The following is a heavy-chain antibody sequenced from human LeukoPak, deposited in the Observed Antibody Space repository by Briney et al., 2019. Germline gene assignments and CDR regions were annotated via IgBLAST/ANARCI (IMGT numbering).Heavy chain of an antibody. Sequence: SETLSLTCTVSGGSISYYYWTWIRQPDGKGLEWIGRIDASGNTKYTPSLRSRVTLSLDTSGQQLSLKLSSVTAADTAVYFCAREGCSGGVCYFDYWGRGTLVTVSS. CDR3: AREGCSGGVCYFDY. CDR2: IDASGNT. J-gene: IGHJ4*02. CDR1: GGSISYYY. D-gene: IGHD2-15*01. V-gene: IGHV4-4*07.